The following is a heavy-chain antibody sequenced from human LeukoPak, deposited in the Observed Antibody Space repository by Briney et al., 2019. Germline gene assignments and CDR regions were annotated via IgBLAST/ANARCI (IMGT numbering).Heavy chain of an antibody. CDR3: AKVGTFGVVRSSAFDI. CDR2: ISGSGGST. J-gene: IGHJ3*02. D-gene: IGHD3-3*01. CDR1: GFTFSSYA. V-gene: IGHV3-23*01. Sequence: GGSLRLSCAASGFTFSSYAMSWVRQAPGKGLEWVSAISGSGGSTYYADSVKGRFTISRDNSKNTLYLQMNSPRAEDTAVYYCAKVGTFGVVRSSAFDIWGQGTMVTVSS.